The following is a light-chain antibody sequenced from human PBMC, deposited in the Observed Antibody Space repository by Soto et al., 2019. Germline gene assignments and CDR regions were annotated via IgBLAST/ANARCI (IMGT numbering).Light chain of an antibody. J-gene: IGKJ3*01. CDR1: QDISNY. Sequence: DIQMTQSPSSLSASVGDRVTITCQASQDISNYVNWYQQKPGKAPKLLIYDASNLETGVPSRFSGSGSGTDFTFTISSLQPEDIATYYCQQYDNLPGTFGPGTKVDIK. CDR3: QQYDNLPGT. CDR2: DAS. V-gene: IGKV1-33*01.